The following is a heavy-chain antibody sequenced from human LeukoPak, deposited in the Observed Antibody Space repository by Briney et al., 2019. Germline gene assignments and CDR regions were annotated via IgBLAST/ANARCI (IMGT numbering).Heavy chain of an antibody. Sequence: GRSLRLSCTASGFTFGDYAMSWFRQAPGKGLEWVGFIRSKAYGGTTEYAASVKGRFTISRDGSKSIAYLQMNSLKTEDTAVYYCTSTASTVTTMGYYFDYWGQGTLVTVSS. CDR1: GFTFGDYA. D-gene: IGHD4-17*01. CDR2: IRSKAYGGTT. V-gene: IGHV3-49*01. CDR3: TSTASTVTTMGYYFDY. J-gene: IGHJ4*02.